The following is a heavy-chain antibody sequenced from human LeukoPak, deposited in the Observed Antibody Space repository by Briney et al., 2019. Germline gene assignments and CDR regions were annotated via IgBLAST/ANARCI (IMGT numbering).Heavy chain of an antibody. Sequence: GGSLRLSCAASGFTFDDYAMHWVRQAPGKGLEWVSSISWNSGSIGYADSVKGRFTISRDNAKNSLYLQMNSLRAEDTAVYYCVGHSDYWGQGTLVTVSS. CDR3: VGHSDY. J-gene: IGHJ4*02. V-gene: IGHV3-9*01. CDR2: ISWNSGSI. D-gene: IGHD3-16*01. CDR1: GFTFDDYA.